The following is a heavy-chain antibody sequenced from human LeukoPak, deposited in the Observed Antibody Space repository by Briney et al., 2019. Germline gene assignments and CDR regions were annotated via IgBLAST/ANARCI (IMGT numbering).Heavy chain of an antibody. CDR1: GFTFSTYA. Sequence: SGGSLRLSCAASGFTFSTYAMSWVRQAPGKGLQWVSSITSSGDGTYYADSVKGRFTISRDNSENMLYLQMNSLRVEDTAVYFCAKDRPNYYGSNGHYYRRDGDYWGQGTLVTVSS. CDR2: ITSSGDGT. V-gene: IGHV3-23*01. J-gene: IGHJ4*02. D-gene: IGHD3-22*01. CDR3: AKDRPNYYGSNGHYYRRDGDY.